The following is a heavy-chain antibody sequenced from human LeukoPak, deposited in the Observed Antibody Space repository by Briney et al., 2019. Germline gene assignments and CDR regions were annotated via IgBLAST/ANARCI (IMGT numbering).Heavy chain of an antibody. V-gene: IGHV4-38-2*02. CDR1: GYSISSGYY. J-gene: IGHJ4*02. Sequence: SETLSLTCTVSGYSISSGYYWGWIRQPPGKGLEWIGSIYHSGSTYYNPPLKSRVTISVDTSKNQFSLKLSSVTAADTAVYYCARSPPTDYWGQGTLVTVSS. CDR3: ARSPPTDY. CDR2: IYHSGST.